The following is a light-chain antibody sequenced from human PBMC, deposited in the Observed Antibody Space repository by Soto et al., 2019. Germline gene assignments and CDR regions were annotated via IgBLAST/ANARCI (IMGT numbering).Light chain of an antibody. CDR3: SSYTSSSIPYV. CDR2: EVS. Sequence: QSALTQPASVSGSPGQSITISCTGTSSDVGGYNYVSWYQQHPGKAPKLMIYEVSNRPSGVSNHFSVSKSGNTASLTISGLQAEDEADYYCSSYTSSSIPYVFGTGTKLTVL. V-gene: IGLV2-14*01. CDR1: SSDVGGYNY. J-gene: IGLJ1*01.